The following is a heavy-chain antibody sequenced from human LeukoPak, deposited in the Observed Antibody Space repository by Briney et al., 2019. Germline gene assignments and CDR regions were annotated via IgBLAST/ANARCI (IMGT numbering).Heavy chain of an antibody. CDR1: GFTFSSYA. Sequence: GRSMRLSCAASGFTFSSYAMSWVRQAPGKGLEWVSSISGSGGSTYYADSVKGRFTISRDNSKNTLYLQMNSLRVEDTAVYYCAKDFYDCWSGYSPYFDYWGQGTLVTVSS. CDR2: ISGSGGST. D-gene: IGHD3-3*01. V-gene: IGHV3-23*01. J-gene: IGHJ4*02. CDR3: AKDFYDCWSGYSPYFDY.